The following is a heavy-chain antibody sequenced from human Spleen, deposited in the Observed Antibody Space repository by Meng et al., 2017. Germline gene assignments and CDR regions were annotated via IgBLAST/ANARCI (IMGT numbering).Heavy chain of an antibody. Sequence: HVQLLQSGAEVKQPGASFKVSCKASDYTFTGYGVCWVRQAPGQGLEWMGWFVNYVDTYPAPKFQGRVTMTTDTHTNTAFMELRSLTSDDTAVYYCASGTPGRSYCDYWGQGTLVTVSS. V-gene: IGHV1-18*01. CDR1: DYTFTGYG. D-gene: IGHD2-15*01. J-gene: IGHJ4*02. CDR2: FVNYVDT. CDR3: ASGTPGRSYCDY.